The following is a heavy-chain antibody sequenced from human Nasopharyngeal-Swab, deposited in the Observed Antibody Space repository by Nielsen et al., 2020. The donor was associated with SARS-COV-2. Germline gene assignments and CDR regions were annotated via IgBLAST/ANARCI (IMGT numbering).Heavy chain of an antibody. CDR3: ARGDGIYCGGGNCYAVDPFEI. CDR1: GFTFSSFE. V-gene: IGHV3-13*01. D-gene: IGHD2-15*01. J-gene: IGHJ3*02. CDR2: IDTTGDT. Sequence: GGSLRLFCAASGFTFSSFEMHWVRQVSGKGLEWVSAIDTTGDTYYPDSVKGRFTISRENAKNSLFLQINSLRVEDTAMYYCARGDGIYCGGGNCYAVDPFEIWGQGTMVTVSS.